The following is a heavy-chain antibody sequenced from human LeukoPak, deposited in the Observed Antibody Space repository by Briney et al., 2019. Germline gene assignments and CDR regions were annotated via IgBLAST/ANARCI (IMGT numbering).Heavy chain of an antibody. CDR3: ARGHYGRDY. V-gene: IGHV3-7*01. J-gene: IGHJ4*02. Sequence: GGSLRLSCAASGFTFSSYGMHWVRQAPGKGLEWVADINQDGREKNYVDSVKGRFTISRDNVQNSLYLQMNSLRAEDTAVYYCARGHYGRDYWGQGTLVSVSS. CDR2: INQDGREK. CDR1: GFTFSSYG. D-gene: IGHD4-17*01.